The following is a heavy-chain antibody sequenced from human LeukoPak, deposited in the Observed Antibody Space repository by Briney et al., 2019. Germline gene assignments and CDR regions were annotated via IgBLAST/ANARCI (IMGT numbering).Heavy chain of an antibody. CDR1: GGSISSDY. D-gene: IGHD3-22*01. Sequence: PSETLSLTCTVSGGSISSDYWSWIRQPPGKGLEWIGYVYYSGNTNYNSSLKSRVTISVDTSKNQFSLKLSSVTAADTAVYYCARVYHDDSFDIWGQGTMVTVSS. CDR3: ARVYHDDSFDI. J-gene: IGHJ3*02. CDR2: VYYSGNT. V-gene: IGHV4-59*01.